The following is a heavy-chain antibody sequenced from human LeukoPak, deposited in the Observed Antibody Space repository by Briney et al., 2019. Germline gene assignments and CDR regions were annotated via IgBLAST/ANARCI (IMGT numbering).Heavy chain of an antibody. CDR3: ARQTLWFGELSAFDY. D-gene: IGHD3-10*01. CDR1: GYTFSTYY. Sequence: ASVKVSCKASGYTFSTYYMHWVRQAPGQGLEWMGIINPSGTDSNYAQKLQGRVTMTTDTSTSTAYMELRSLRSDDTAVYYCARQTLWFGELSAFDYWGQGTLVTVSS. J-gene: IGHJ4*02. CDR2: INPSGTDS. V-gene: IGHV1-46*01.